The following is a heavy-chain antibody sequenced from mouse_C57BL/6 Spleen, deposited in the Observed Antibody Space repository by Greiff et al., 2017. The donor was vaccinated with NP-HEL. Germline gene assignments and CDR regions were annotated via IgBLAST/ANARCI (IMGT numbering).Heavy chain of an antibody. CDR3: TRGKRPDYYYAMDY. J-gene: IGHJ4*01. CDR1: GFTFSSYA. Sequence: EVQGVESGEGLVKPGGSLKLSCAASGFTFSSYAMSWVRQTPEKRLEWVAYISSGGDYIYYADTVKGRFTISRDNARNTLYLQMSSLKSEDTAMYYCTRGKRPDYYYAMDYWGQGTSVTVSS. CDR2: ISSGGDYI. V-gene: IGHV5-9-1*02.